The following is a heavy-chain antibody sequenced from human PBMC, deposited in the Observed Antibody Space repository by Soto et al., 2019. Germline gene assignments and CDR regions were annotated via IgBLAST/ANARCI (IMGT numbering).Heavy chain of an antibody. Sequence: EVQLLESGGGLVQPGGSLRLSCAASGFTFSSYAMSWVRQAPGKGLEWVSVISGSGGYTYYADSVKGRFPISRDNSKNTLYLQMNSLRAEDTAVYYCAKWTVVVVDATRGGYFDYWGQGTLVTVSS. J-gene: IGHJ4*02. V-gene: IGHV3-23*01. CDR2: ISGSGGYT. D-gene: IGHD2-15*01. CDR1: GFTFSSYA. CDR3: AKWTVVVVDATRGGYFDY.